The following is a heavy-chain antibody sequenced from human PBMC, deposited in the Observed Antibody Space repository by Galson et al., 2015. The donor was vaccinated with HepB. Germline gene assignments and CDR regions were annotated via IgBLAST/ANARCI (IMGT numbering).Heavy chain of an antibody. D-gene: IGHD5-12*01. CDR3: AKETKWINTAFDI. V-gene: IGHV3-7*01. CDR2: IKEDGSEN. CDR1: GFTFSTYW. Sequence: SLRLSCAASGFTFSTYWMSWVRQAPGKGLEWVANIKEDGSENYYVDSVKGRFTISRDNAKNSLYLVMNSLRADDTAVYYCAKETKWINTAFDIWGQGTMVTVSS. J-gene: IGHJ3*02.